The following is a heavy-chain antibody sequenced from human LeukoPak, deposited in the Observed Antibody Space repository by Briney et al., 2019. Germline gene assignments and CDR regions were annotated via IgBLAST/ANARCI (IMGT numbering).Heavy chain of an antibody. J-gene: IGHJ4*02. CDR2: ISAGSGTI. CDR3: ARRKDSGSQSHDY. Sequence: GGTLRLSCAVSEFTFSIYGMNWVRQAPGKGLEWVSYISAGSGTISYADSVKGRFTIHRDNAQNSLYLQMNSLRAEDTAVYYCARRKDSGSQSHDYWGQGTVVSVSS. D-gene: IGHD1-26*01. V-gene: IGHV3-48*01. CDR1: EFTFSIYG.